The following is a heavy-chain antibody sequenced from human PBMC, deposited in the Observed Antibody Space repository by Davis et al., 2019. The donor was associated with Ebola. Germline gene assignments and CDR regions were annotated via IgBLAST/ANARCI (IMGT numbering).Heavy chain of an antibody. D-gene: IGHD3-16*01. CDR2: ISGTGKNT. V-gene: IGHV3-23*01. J-gene: IGHJ4*02. Sequence: GESLKISCTASGFTFGDYAMSWVRQAPGKGLEWVSHISGTGKNTDYADSVKGRFTISRDNPKNTLFLQLNSLRVEDTAIYYCARDSDVWGGGYWGQGTLVTVSS. CDR3: ARDSDVWGGGY. CDR1: GFTFGDYA.